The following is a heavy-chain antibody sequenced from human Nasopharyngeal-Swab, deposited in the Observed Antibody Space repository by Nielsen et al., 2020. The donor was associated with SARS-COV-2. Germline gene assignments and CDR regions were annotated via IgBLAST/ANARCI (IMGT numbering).Heavy chain of an antibody. CDR1: GDSISYYSYY. D-gene: IGHD3-22*01. CDR3: ARALIAPRLNNYDSSGHSYGGDYNWFDS. J-gene: IGHJ5*01. V-gene: IGHV4-39*07. CDR2: IYHTGST. Sequence: SETLSLTCTVSGDSISYYSYYWVWIRQPPGRGLEWIGSIYHTGSTYYNPSLESRVTISVDTSKNQFSLRLSSVTAADTAVYYCARALIAPRLNNYDSSGHSYGGDYNWFDSWGQGALVTVSS.